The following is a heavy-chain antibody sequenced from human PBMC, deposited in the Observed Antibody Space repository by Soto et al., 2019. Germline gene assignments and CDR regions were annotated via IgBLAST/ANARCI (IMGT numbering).Heavy chain of an antibody. CDR1: GFTFSSYA. D-gene: IGHD2-15*01. Sequence: EVQLLESGGGLVQPGGSLRLSCAASGFTFSSYAMSWVRQAPGKGLEWVSAISGSGGSTYYADSVKGRFTISRDNSKNPLYLQMNSMRAEDTAVYYCAKDPFTHYYYYYGMDVWGQGTTVTVSS. CDR3: AKDPFTHYYYYYGMDV. V-gene: IGHV3-23*01. J-gene: IGHJ6*02. CDR2: ISGSGGST.